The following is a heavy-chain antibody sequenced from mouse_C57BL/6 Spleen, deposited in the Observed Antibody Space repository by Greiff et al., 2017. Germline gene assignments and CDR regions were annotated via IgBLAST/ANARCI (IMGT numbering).Heavy chain of an antibody. CDR1: GFSLTSYG. CDR3: ARQNGNYVDYAMDY. V-gene: IGHV2-6-1*01. D-gene: IGHD2-1*01. CDR2: ICSDGST. Sequence: VQLQQSGPGLVAPSQSLSITCTVSGFSLTSYGVHWVRQPPGKGLEWLVVICSDGSTTYNSALKSSLSISKDNSKSQVFLKMNSLQTDDTAMYYCARQNGNYVDYAMDYWGQGTSVTVSS. J-gene: IGHJ4*01.